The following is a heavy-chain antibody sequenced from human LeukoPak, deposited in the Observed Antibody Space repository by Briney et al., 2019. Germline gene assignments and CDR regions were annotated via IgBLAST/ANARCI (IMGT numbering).Heavy chain of an antibody. CDR1: GFTFGDYA. CDR2: IRSKAYGGTT. Sequence: GGSLRLSCTASGFTFGDYAMSWFRQAPGKGLEWVGFIRSKAYGGTTEYAASVKGRFTISRDDSKSIAYLQMNSLKTEDTAVYYCTRDGEITYSYYYYGMDVWGQGTTVTVSS. V-gene: IGHV3-49*03. J-gene: IGHJ6*02. CDR3: TRDGEITYSYYYYGMDV. D-gene: IGHD7-27*01.